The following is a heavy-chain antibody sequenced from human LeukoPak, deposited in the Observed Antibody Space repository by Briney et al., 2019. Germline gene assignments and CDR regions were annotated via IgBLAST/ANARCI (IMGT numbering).Heavy chain of an antibody. Sequence: SETLSLTCAVYGGSFSGYYWSWIRQPPGKGLEWSGEINHSGSTNYNPSLKSRVTISVDTSKNQFSLKLSSVTAADTAVYYCARVVAAAGTIWYFDLWGRGTLVTVSS. V-gene: IGHV4-34*01. J-gene: IGHJ2*01. CDR3: ARVVAAAGTIWYFDL. D-gene: IGHD6-13*01. CDR1: GGSFSGYY. CDR2: INHSGST.